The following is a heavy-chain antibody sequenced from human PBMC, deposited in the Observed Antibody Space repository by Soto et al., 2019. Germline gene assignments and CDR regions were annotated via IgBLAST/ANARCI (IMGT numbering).Heavy chain of an antibody. D-gene: IGHD1-26*01. CDR1: GGSTSSSSYQ. J-gene: IGHJ4*02. V-gene: IGHV4-39*01. Sequence: QLQLQESGPGLAKPSETLSLTCTVSGGSTSSSSYQWVWIRQPPGKGLEWIGNVYYNGNTYYNPSLKSRLTISVDTSNNQFSLNVKSVTAADTAVYYCARLSGSYNDRYFDYWGQGTLVTVSS. CDR2: VYYNGNT. CDR3: ARLSGSYNDRYFDY.